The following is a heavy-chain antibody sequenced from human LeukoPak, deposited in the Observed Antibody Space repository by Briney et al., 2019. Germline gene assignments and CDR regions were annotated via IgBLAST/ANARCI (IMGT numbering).Heavy chain of an antibody. Sequence: PGGSLRLSCAASGFTFSSYAMHWVRQAPGKGLEWVAVISYDGSNKYYADSVKGRFTISRDNSKNTLYLQMNSLRAEDTAVYYCAKEIAVAGLDAFDIWGQGTMVTVSS. D-gene: IGHD6-19*01. CDR2: ISYDGSNK. V-gene: IGHV3-30-3*01. CDR3: AKEIAVAGLDAFDI. CDR1: GFTFSSYA. J-gene: IGHJ3*02.